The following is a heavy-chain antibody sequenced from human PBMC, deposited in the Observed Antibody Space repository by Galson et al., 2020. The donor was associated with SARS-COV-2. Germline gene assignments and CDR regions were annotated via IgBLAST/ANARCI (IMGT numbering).Heavy chain of an antibody. J-gene: IGHJ4*02. CDR3: ARDFKYSYGQGTTAD. CDR1: GLTFSSYW. V-gene: IGHV3-7*05. Sequence: TGGSLRLSCAASGLTFSSYWMTWVRQAPGKGLEWVANIKQDGSETYYLDSVRGRFTISRDNAKNSLYLQLDSLRAEDTAVYYCARDFKYSYGQGTTADWGQGTLVTVSA. D-gene: IGHD5-18*01. CDR2: IKQDGSET.